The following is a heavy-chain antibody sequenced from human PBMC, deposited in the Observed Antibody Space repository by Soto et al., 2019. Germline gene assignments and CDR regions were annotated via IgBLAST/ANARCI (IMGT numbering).Heavy chain of an antibody. J-gene: IGHJ6*02. D-gene: IGHD3-10*01. CDR1: GGTFSTSA. CDR3: ARDKDRQQLGGNYYYILDV. Sequence: QVQLVQSGAEVKKPGSSVKVSCKASGGTFSTSAISWVRQAPGQGLEWVGGIMPVFPTPDYAQNFQGRVNITADESTTTAYLELTSLRADDTAVYYCARDKDRQQLGGNYYYILDVWGQGTAITVSS. CDR2: IMPVFPTP. V-gene: IGHV1-69*12.